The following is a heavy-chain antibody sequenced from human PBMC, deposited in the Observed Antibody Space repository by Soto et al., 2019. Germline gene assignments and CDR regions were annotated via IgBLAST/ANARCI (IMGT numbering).Heavy chain of an antibody. Sequence: QVQLVESGGGLVKPGGSLRLSCAASGFTFSDYYMSWIRQAPGKGPEWGSYISSSSSYTNYADSVKGRFTISRDNAKNSLYLQMNSLRAEDTAVYYCAREYYYDSSGYYSNALDIWGQGTMVTVSS. CDR1: GFTFSDYY. CDR2: ISSSSSYT. D-gene: IGHD3-22*01. J-gene: IGHJ3*02. V-gene: IGHV3-11*06. CDR3: AREYYYDSSGYYSNALDI.